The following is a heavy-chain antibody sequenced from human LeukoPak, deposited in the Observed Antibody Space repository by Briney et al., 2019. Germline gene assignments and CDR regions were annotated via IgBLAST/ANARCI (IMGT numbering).Heavy chain of an antibody. V-gene: IGHV4-59*01. Sequence: PSETLSLTCTVSGGSISSYYWSWIRQPPGKGLEWIGYIYYSGSTNYNPSLKSRVTISVDTSKNQFSLKLSSVTAADMAVYYCASSVVAGTQIDYWGQGTLVTVSS. CDR1: GGSISSYY. CDR3: ASSVVAGTQIDY. D-gene: IGHD6-19*01. J-gene: IGHJ4*02. CDR2: IYYSGST.